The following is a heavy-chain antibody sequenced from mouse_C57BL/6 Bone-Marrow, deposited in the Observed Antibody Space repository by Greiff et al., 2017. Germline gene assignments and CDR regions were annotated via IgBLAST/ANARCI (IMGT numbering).Heavy chain of an antibody. CDR2: IRNKANGYTT. V-gene: IGHV7-3*01. Sequence: EVQGVESGGGLVQPGGSLSLSCAASGFTFTDYYMSWVRQPPGKALEWLGFIRNKANGYTTEYSASVKGRFTISRDNSQSILYLQMNALRAEDSATYYCARYPGSPSYWYFDVWGTGTTVTVSS. CDR1: GFTFTDYY. D-gene: IGHD6-2*01. CDR3: ARYPGSPSYWYFDV. J-gene: IGHJ1*03.